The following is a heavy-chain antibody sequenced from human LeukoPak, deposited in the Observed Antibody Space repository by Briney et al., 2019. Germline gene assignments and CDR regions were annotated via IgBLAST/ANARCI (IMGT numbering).Heavy chain of an antibody. D-gene: IGHD3-9*01. CDR3: VKDHGWLLYS. J-gene: IGHJ4*02. V-gene: IGHV3-23*01. Sequence: PGGSLRLSCAASGFTFSSYWVHWVRQVPGKGLEWVSGISLDGATTYYAGSVEGRFTISRDNSKNTLYLQMNSLRADDTAVYYCVKDHGWLLYSWGQGTLVTVSS. CDR1: GFTFSSYW. CDR2: ISLDGATT.